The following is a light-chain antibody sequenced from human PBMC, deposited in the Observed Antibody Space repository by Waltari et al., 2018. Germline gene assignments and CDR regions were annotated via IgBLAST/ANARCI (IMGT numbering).Light chain of an antibody. CDR3: QHYNNRPPYS. J-gene: IGKJ2*03. CDR1: QGISNN. V-gene: IGKV3-15*01. CDR2: GAS. Sequence: EIELTQSPATLSASPGERVTLSCMASQGISNNLGWYQHKPGQSPRLLIYGASARATGVPERVSGSGYRTEFTLTISSLQSEDFAGYYCQHYNNRPPYSFGQGTKLDIK.